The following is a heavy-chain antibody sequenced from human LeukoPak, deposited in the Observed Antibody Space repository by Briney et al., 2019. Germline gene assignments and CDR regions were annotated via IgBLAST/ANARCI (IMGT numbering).Heavy chain of an antibody. J-gene: IGHJ5*02. Sequence: ASVKVSCKASGYTFTSYDINWVRQATGQGLEWMGWMNPNSGNTGYAQKFQGRVTMTRNTSISTAYMELSSLRSDDTAVYYCARGGGLGYCSSTSCYGIPWFDPWGQGTLVTVSS. D-gene: IGHD2-2*01. CDR1: GYTFTSYD. CDR2: MNPNSGNT. CDR3: ARGGGLGYCSSTSCYGIPWFDP. V-gene: IGHV1-8*01.